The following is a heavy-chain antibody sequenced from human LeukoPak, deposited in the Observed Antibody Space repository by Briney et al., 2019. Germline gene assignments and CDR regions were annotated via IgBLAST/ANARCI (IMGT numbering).Heavy chain of an antibody. V-gene: IGHV3-48*03. J-gene: IGHJ4*02. CDR3: ARGGLTIAEATTSWFLDY. CDR1: GFTFSSYE. CDR2: MSSSGSTI. Sequence: GGSLRLSCAASGFTFSSYEMNWVRQAPGKGLEWVSYMSSSGSTIYYADSVTGRFTISRDNAENSLYLQMNSQRGEDTAVYYCARGGLTIAEATTSWFLDYWGQGTLVTVSS. D-gene: IGHD1-26*01.